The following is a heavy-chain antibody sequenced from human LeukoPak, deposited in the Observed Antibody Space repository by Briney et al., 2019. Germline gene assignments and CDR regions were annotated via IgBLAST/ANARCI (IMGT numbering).Heavy chain of an antibody. CDR2: ISYDGSNK. V-gene: IGHV3-30*18. D-gene: IGHD5-18*01. Sequence: GGSLRLSCTASGFSFSGYWMTWVRQAPGKGLEWVAVISYDGSNKYYADSVKGRFTISRDNSKNTLYLQMNSLRAEDTAVYYCAKVIGYSYAWDAFDIWGQGTMVTVSS. J-gene: IGHJ3*02. CDR1: GFSFSGYW. CDR3: AKVIGYSYAWDAFDI.